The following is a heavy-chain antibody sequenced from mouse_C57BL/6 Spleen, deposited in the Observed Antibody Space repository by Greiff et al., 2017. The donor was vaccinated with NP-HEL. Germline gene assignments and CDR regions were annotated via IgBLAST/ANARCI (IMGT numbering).Heavy chain of an antibody. CDR3: AKNLPAQASSYAMDY. Sequence: VQLQQSGPGLVQPSQSLSITCTVSGFSLTSYGVHWVRQSPGKGLEWLGVIWRGGSTDYNAAFMSRLSITKDNSKSQVFFKMNSLQADDTAIYYGAKNLPAQASSYAMDYWGQGTSVTVSS. V-gene: IGHV2-5*01. CDR2: IWRGGST. J-gene: IGHJ4*01. CDR1: GFSLTSYG. D-gene: IGHD3-2*02.